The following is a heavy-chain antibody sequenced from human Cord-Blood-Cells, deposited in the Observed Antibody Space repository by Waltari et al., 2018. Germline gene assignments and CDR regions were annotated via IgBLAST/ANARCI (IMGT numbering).Heavy chain of an antibody. V-gene: IGHV4-34*01. D-gene: IGHD6-13*01. CDR2: INHSGST. Sequence: QVQLQQWGAGLLKPSETLSLTCAVYGRSFRGYYWSWTRQPPGKGLEWIGEINHSGSTNYNPSLKSRVTISVDTSKNQFSLKLSSVTAADTAVYYCARKRSSSWYGAFDIWGQGTMVTVSS. CDR1: GRSFRGYY. J-gene: IGHJ3*02. CDR3: ARKRSSSWYGAFDI.